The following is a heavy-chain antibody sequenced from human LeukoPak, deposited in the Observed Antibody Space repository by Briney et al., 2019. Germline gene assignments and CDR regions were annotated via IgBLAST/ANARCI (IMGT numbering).Heavy chain of an antibody. Sequence: GGSLRLSCAASGFPFSSYWMSWVRQAPGKGLEWVANIKQDGSEKYYVDSVKGRFTISRDNAKNSLYLQMNSLRAEDTAVYYCARSDYYYYMDVWGKGTTVTVSS. CDR3: ARSDYYYYMDV. J-gene: IGHJ6*03. V-gene: IGHV3-7*01. CDR1: GFPFSSYW. CDR2: IKQDGSEK.